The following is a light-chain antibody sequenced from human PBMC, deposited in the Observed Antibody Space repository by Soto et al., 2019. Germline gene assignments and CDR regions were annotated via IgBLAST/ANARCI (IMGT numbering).Light chain of an antibody. Sequence: IRMTQSPSSFSASTGDRVTITCRASQTIGSWLAWYQQKPGRAPKLLIFDASSLESGVPSRFSGNGSGTEFTLTISGLQPDDFASYYCQQYNSYSGMFGQGTKVDIK. J-gene: IGKJ1*01. CDR1: QTIGSW. CDR2: DAS. CDR3: QQYNSYSGM. V-gene: IGKV1-5*01.